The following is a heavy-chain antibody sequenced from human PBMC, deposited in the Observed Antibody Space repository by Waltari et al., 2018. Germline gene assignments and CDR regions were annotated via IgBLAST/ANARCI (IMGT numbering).Heavy chain of an antibody. CDR3: ARDLNGSGRPCDY. CDR1: GVSISTYY. J-gene: IGHJ4*02. CDR2: FYSSGNN. Sequence: QVQLQESGPGLVKPSETLSLTCTVSGVSISTYYWSWIRQPAGKGLEWIGRFYSSGNNNYSPSLKSRVTMSVDTSKNQVSLKLTSVTAADTAVYYCARDLNGSGRPCDYWGQGTLVTVSS. D-gene: IGHD3-10*01. V-gene: IGHV4-4*07.